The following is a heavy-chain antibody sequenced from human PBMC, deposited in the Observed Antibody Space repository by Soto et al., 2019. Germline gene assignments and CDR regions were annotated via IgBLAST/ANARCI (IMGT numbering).Heavy chain of an antibody. CDR2: ISYDGSNK. CDR1: GFTFSSYA. V-gene: IGHV3-30-3*01. Sequence: QVQLVESGGGVVQPGRSLRLSCAASGFTFSSYAMQWVRQAPGKGLEWVAVISYDGSNKYYAVSVKGRFTISRDNSKNTLYLQMTSLRAEDTAVYYCARPDYDSASYPDYWGQGTLVTVSS. J-gene: IGHJ4*02. D-gene: IGHD3-10*01. CDR3: ARPDYDSASYPDY.